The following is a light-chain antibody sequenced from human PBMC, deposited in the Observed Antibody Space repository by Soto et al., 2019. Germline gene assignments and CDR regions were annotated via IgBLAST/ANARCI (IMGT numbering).Light chain of an antibody. CDR2: DAS. Sequence: EIVMTHSPATLSVSPGEIATLSCRASQSVYSNLAWYQQKPGQAPRLLIYDASHRATGIPVRFSGSGSESDFTLTISSLEPEDFAVYYCQQRSYPITFGQGTRLEN. J-gene: IGKJ5*01. CDR1: QSVYSN. V-gene: IGKV3-11*01. CDR3: QQRSYPIT.